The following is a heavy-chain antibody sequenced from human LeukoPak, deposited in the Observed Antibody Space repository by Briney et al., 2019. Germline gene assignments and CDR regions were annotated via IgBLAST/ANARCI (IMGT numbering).Heavy chain of an antibody. CDR1: GYTFTGYY. J-gene: IGHJ4*02. CDR3: ARYCSGGSCSTGLDY. CDR2: INPNSGGT. D-gene: IGHD2-15*01. Sequence: ASVKVSRKASGYTFTGYYMHWVRQAPGQGLEWMGWINPNSGGTNYAQKFQGRVTMTRDTSISTAYMELSRLRSDDTAVYYCARYCSGGSCSTGLDYWGQGTLVTVSS. V-gene: IGHV1-2*02.